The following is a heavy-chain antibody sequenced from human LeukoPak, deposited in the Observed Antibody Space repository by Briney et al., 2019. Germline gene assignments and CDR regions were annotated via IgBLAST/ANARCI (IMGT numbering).Heavy chain of an antibody. CDR1: GGSISSYY. D-gene: IGHD6-19*01. J-gene: IGHJ4*02. CDR3: ARGIAVAGKTAPNCFDY. CDR2: IYYSGST. Sequence: SETLSLTCTVSGGSISSYYWSWIRPPPGKGLEWSGYIYYSGSTNHNPSLKRRVTISADTSKNQFSMKLSSVTGADTAVYYCARGIAVAGKTAPNCFDYWGQGTLVTVSS. V-gene: IGHV4-59*01.